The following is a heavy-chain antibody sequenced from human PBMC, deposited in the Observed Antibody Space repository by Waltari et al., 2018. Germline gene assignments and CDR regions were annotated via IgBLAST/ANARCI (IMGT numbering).Heavy chain of an antibody. Sequence: QVQLVQSGAEVQKPGASVEVSCKASGYTFTSYAMHWVRQAPGQRLEWMGWINAGNGNTKYSQKFQGRVTITRDTSASTAYMELSSLRSEDTAVYSCARGQYSGSSPFDYWGQGTLVTVSS. J-gene: IGHJ4*02. CDR1: GYTFTSYA. CDR2: INAGNGNT. V-gene: IGHV1-3*01. CDR3: ARGQYSGSSPFDY. D-gene: IGHD1-26*01.